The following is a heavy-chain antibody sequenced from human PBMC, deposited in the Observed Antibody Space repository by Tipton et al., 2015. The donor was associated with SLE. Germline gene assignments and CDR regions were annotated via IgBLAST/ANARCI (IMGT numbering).Heavy chain of an antibody. J-gene: IGHJ4*02. CDR3: ARRTYNWNFPFDY. D-gene: IGHD1-7*01. V-gene: IGHV4-4*09. CDR2: IYTSGST. Sequence: LRLSCTVSGGSISSYYWSWIRQSPGRGLEWIGYIYTSGSTNYNPSLKSRVTISVDTSKNQFSLKLSSVTAADTAVYYCARRTYNWNFPFDYWGQGTLVTVSS. CDR1: GGSISSYY.